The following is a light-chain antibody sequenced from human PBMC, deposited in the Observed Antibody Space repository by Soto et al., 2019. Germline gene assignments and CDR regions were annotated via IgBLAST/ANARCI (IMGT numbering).Light chain of an antibody. V-gene: IGLV2-14*01. CDR2: EVS. CDR1: SSDVGGYNY. Sequence: QSALTQPASVSGSPGQSITISCTGTSSDVGGYNYVSWYQQHPGKAPKLMIYEVSNRPSGVSNRFSGSKSGNTASLTISGLQAEDEADYYCSSYTSSSTLGVFGTGTKDTVL. CDR3: SSYTSSSTLGV. J-gene: IGLJ1*01.